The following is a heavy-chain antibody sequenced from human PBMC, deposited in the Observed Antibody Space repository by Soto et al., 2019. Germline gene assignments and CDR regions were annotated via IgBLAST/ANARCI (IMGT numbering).Heavy chain of an antibody. V-gene: IGHV3-33*01. CDR3: ARDQYRSGFDY. Sequence: QVQLVESGGGVVQPGRSLRLSCAVSGFTFSSYGMHWVRQAPGKGLEWVAVIWYDGSNKYFADSVKGRFTISRDNSKNTLYLQMNSLRAEDTAVYYWARDQYRSGFDYWGQGTLVTVSS. CDR2: IWYDGSNK. J-gene: IGHJ4*02. CDR1: GFTFSSYG. D-gene: IGHD6-19*01.